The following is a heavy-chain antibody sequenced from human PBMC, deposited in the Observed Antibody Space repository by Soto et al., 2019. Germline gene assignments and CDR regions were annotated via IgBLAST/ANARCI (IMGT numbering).Heavy chain of an antibody. J-gene: IGHJ4*02. CDR2: INHDGSDT. V-gene: IGHV3-74*01. CDR1: GFTFSSYW. CDR3: AREVGGTYYEDY. D-gene: IGHD1-26*01. Sequence: GGSLRLSCAASGFTFSSYWMSWVRQAPGKGLEWVARINHDGSDTSYGDSVKGRFTISSDNAKNTLYLQMNSLRAEDTAVYYCAREVGGTYYEDYWGQGTLVTVPQ.